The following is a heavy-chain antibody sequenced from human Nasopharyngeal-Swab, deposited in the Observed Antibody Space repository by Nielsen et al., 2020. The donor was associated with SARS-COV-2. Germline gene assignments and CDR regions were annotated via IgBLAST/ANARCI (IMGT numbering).Heavy chain of an antibody. CDR3: AREIGDTVTIDY. Sequence: MRQPPGKGLEWIGYIYYSGSTYYNPSLKSRVTISVDTSKNQFSLKLSSVTAADPAVYYCAREIGDTVTIDYWGQGTLVTVSS. J-gene: IGHJ4*02. D-gene: IGHD4-17*01. V-gene: IGHV4-31*02. CDR2: IYYSGST.